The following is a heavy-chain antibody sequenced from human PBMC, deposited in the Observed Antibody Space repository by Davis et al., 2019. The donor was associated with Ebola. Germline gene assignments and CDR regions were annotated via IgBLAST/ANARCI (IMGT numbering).Heavy chain of an antibody. J-gene: IGHJ4*02. CDR2: INPNSGDT. D-gene: IGHD3-10*01. CDR3: ARETGEDSSHYFDY. V-gene: IGHV1-2*06. CDR1: GYTFTGYY. Sequence: ASVKVSCKASGYTFTGYYMYWVRQAPGQGLEWMGRINPNSGDTNYAQNFQGRVTMTRDTSVTTAYMELSSLRSDDTAVYYCARETGEDSSHYFDYWGQGTLVTVSS.